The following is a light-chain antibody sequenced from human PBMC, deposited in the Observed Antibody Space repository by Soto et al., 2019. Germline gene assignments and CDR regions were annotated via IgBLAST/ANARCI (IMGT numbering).Light chain of an antibody. V-gene: IGKV1-39*01. Sequence: DIQMTQSPSSLSASVGDRVTITCRASQTISTYLNWYQQKPGKAPKLLIYAASSLHSGVPSRFSGSGYGTDFTLTVSSLQLEDFATYYCQQSHGIPYTFGQGTRLEIK. CDR3: QQSHGIPYT. J-gene: IGKJ2*01. CDR2: AAS. CDR1: QTISTY.